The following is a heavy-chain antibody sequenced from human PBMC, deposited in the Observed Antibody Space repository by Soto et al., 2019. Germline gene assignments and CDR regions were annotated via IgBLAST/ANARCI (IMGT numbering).Heavy chain of an antibody. D-gene: IGHD6-19*01. CDR2: IYTSGST. J-gene: IGHJ5*02. Sequence: PSETLSLICTVSGGSISSYYWSWIRQPAGKGLEWIGRIYTSGSTNYNPSLKSRVTMSVDTSKNQFSLKLSSVTAADTAVYYCARDQWLVIGDWFDPWGQGTLVTVSS. CDR1: GGSISSYY. V-gene: IGHV4-4*07. CDR3: ARDQWLVIGDWFDP.